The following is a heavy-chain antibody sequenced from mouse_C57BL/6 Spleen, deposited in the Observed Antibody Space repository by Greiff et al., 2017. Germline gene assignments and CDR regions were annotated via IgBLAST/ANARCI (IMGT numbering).Heavy chain of an antibody. D-gene: IGHD2-1*01. Sequence: VQLQQSGPELVKPGASVKISCKASGYAFSSSWMNWVKQRPGKGLEWIGRIYPGDGDTNYNGKFKGKATLTADKSSSTAYMQLSSLTSEDSAVYFCARYYGNYLFDYWGQGTTLTVSS. J-gene: IGHJ2*01. CDR2: IYPGDGDT. CDR1: GYAFSSSW. CDR3: ARYYGNYLFDY. V-gene: IGHV1-82*01.